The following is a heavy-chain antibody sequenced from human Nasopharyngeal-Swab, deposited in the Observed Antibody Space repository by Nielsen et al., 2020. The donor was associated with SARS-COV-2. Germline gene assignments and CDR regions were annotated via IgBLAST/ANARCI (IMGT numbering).Heavy chain of an antibody. CDR2: IYYSGST. Sequence: WIRQPPGKGLEWIGYIYYSGSTNYNPSLKSRVTISVDTSKNQFSLKLSSVTAADTAVYYCATAANYEILTGYYSYYYCMDVWGKGTTVTVSS. CDR3: ATAANYEILTGYYSYYYCMDV. D-gene: IGHD3-9*01. V-gene: IGHV4-59*01. J-gene: IGHJ6*03.